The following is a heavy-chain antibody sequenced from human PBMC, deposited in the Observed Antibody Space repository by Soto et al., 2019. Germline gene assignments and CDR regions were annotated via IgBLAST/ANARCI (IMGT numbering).Heavy chain of an antibody. CDR1: GDVFSSHT. CDR3: ASLMGNSTGWVDY. CDR2: IIPIISIV. J-gene: IGHJ4*02. Sequence: QVQLVQSGAEVKKPGSSVKVSCKASGDVFSSHTISWVRQAPGQGLEWMGRIIPIISIVNYAQKFQDRATITADKPTNTAYMELNNLRREDTAVYFCASLMGNSTGWVDYWGQGTLVTVSS. V-gene: IGHV1-69*02. D-gene: IGHD2-8*02.